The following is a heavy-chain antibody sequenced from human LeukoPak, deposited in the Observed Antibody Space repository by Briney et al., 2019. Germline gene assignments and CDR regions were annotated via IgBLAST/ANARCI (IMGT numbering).Heavy chain of an antibody. D-gene: IGHD2-2*02. V-gene: IGHV3-53*01. CDR2: IYSGGST. Sequence: GGSLRLSCAASGFTVSSNYMSWVRQAPGKGLEWVSLIYSGGSTYYADSVKGRFTISRDNSKNTLYLQMNGLRAEDTAVYYCASMFDGSTRCCTFDNWGQGTLVTVSS. J-gene: IGHJ4*02. CDR3: ASMFDGSTRCCTFDN. CDR1: GFTVSSNY.